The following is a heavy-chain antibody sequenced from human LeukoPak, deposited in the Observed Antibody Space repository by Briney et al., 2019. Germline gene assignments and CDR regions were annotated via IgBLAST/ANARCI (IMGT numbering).Heavy chain of an antibody. V-gene: IGHV4-39*07. CDR3: ARRLGLGIAARPAYWYFDL. D-gene: IGHD6-6*01. CDR1: GGSISSSSYY. CDR2: VYYTGAS. J-gene: IGHJ2*01. Sequence: SETLSLTCTVSGGSISSSSYYWGWIRQPPGKGLEWIGSVYYTGASYYNPSLKSRVTISIDTSKNHFSLKLSSVTAADTAVYYCARRLGLGIAARPAYWYFDLWGRGTLVTVSS.